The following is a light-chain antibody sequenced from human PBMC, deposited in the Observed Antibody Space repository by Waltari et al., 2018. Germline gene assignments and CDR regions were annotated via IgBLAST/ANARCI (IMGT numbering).Light chain of an antibody. CDR1: HSDIGAYDY. Sequence: QSALTQPASVSGSLGQSLTIPCTGTHSDIGAYDYVYWYQQHPGKAPNLILFDVSHRPSGISNRFSGSKSGDTASLTISGLQPEDEADYYCSSYSYITTLQIFGTGTRLTV. J-gene: IGLJ1*01. V-gene: IGLV2-14*01. CDR2: DVS. CDR3: SSYSYITTLQI.